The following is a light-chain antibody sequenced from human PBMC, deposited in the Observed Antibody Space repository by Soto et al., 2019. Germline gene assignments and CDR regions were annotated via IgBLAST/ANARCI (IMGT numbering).Light chain of an antibody. Sequence: DIQMTQSPSTLSASVGDRVSITCRARQSISSWLAWYQQKPGKAPKLLIYDASSLERGVPSRYSASGSGTDFTLTISRLQPDDFATYYCQQHHSYPTYTSGKETKLEIK. CDR2: DAS. V-gene: IGKV1-5*01. CDR1: QSISSW. CDR3: QQHHSYPTYT. J-gene: IGKJ2*01.